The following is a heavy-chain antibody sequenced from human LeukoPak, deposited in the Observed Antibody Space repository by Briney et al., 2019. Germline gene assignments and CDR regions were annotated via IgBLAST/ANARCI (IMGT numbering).Heavy chain of an antibody. Sequence: GGSLRLSCAASGFTFSSYGMHWVRQAPGKGLEWVAVISYDGSNKYYADSVKGRFTISRDNSKNTLYLQMNSLRAEDTAVYYCEVFEASSSWVDYWGQGTLVTVSS. V-gene: IGHV3-30*03. D-gene: IGHD6-13*01. CDR2: ISYDGSNK. J-gene: IGHJ4*02. CDR1: GFTFSSYG. CDR3: EVFEASSSWVDY.